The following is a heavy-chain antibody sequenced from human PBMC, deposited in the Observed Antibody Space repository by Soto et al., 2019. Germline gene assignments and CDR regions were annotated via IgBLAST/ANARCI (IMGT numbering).Heavy chain of an antibody. D-gene: IGHD5-12*01. CDR3: ARDYVEMATRRPFDP. V-gene: IGHV3-21*01. Sequence: EVQLVESGGGLVKPGGSLRLSCAASGFTFSSYSMNWVRQAAGKGLEWVSSISSSSSHIYYADSVKGRFTISRDNAKNSLYLQMNSLRAEDTAVYYCARDYVEMATRRPFDPWGQGTLVTVSS. J-gene: IGHJ5*02. CDR1: GFTFSSYS. CDR2: ISSSSSHI.